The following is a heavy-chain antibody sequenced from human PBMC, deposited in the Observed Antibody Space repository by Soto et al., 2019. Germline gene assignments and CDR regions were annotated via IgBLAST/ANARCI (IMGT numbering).Heavy chain of an antibody. CDR2: IKQEGSEK. CDR1: GFTFSSYW. J-gene: IGHJ3*02. Sequence: GGSLRLSCAASGFTFSSYWMSWVRQAPGKRLERVANIKQEGSEKYYVDSVKGRFTISRDNAKNSLYLQMNSLRAEDTAVYYCARDRVSYDYIWGSYRYKNIRNALDIWGQGTMVTVSS. CDR3: ARDRVSYDYIWGSYRYKNIRNALDI. D-gene: IGHD3-16*02. V-gene: IGHV3-7*01.